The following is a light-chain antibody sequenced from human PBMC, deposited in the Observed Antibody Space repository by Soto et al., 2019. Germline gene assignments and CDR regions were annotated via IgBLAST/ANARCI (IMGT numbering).Light chain of an antibody. CDR3: SSYPSSMCV. Sequence: QSALTQPASVSGSPGQSITISCTGTSSDVGGYNYVSWYQQNPGKAPKLMIYDVSNRPSGVSNRFSASKSGNTASLTISVLQAEDEADYYCSSYPSSMCVFGTGTQLNVL. CDR1: SSDVGGYNY. J-gene: IGLJ7*01. V-gene: IGLV2-14*01. CDR2: DVS.